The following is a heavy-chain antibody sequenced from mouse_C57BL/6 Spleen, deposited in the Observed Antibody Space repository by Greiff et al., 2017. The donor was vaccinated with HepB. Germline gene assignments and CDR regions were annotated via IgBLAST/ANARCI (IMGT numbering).Heavy chain of an antibody. V-gene: IGHV5-9-1*02. CDR3: TRVYYYGSRGDAMDY. D-gene: IGHD1-1*01. CDR1: GFTFSSYA. CDR2: ISSGGDYI. Sequence: EVNVVESGEGLVKPGGSLKLSCAASGFTFSSYAMSWVRQTPEKRLEWVAYISSGGDYIYYADTVKGRFTISRDNARNTLYLQMSSLKSEDTAMYYCTRVYYYGSRGDAMDYWGQGTSVTVSS. J-gene: IGHJ4*01.